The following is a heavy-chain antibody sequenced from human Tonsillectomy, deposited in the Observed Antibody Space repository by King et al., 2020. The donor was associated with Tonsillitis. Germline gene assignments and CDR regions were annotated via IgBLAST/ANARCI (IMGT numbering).Heavy chain of an antibody. CDR3: AKTPPRIAVAGQGFDY. CDR1: GFTFSSYG. V-gene: IGHV3-30*18. Sequence: VQLVESGGGVVQPGRSLRLSCAASGFTFSSYGMHWVRQAPGKGLEWVVVISYDGSNKYYADSVKGRFTISRDNSKNTLYLQMNSLRAEDTAVYYCAKTPPRIAVAGQGFDYWGQGTLVTVSS. CDR2: ISYDGSNK. J-gene: IGHJ4*02. D-gene: IGHD6-19*01.